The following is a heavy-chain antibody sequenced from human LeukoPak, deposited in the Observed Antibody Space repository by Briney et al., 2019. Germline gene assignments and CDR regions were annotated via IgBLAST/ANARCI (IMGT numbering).Heavy chain of an antibody. J-gene: IGHJ6*02. CDR1: GFTLSSYW. CDR3: ARDGYSSSWYTLGLIYYYGMDV. Sequence: GGSLRLSCAASGFTLSSYWMSWVRQAPGKGLEWVAHINQDGSEKYYVDSVKGRFTISRDNAKNSLYLQMNSLRAEDTAVYYCARDGYSSSWYTLGLIYYYGMDVWGQGTTVTVSS. CDR2: INQDGSEK. V-gene: IGHV3-7*01. D-gene: IGHD6-13*01.